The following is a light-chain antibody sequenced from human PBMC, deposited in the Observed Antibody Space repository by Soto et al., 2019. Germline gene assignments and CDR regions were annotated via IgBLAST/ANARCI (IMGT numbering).Light chain of an antibody. J-gene: IGKJ1*01. CDR3: QQYSSYSRT. V-gene: IGKV1-5*01. CDR2: DAS. Sequence: IQMTQTPYTLSSSVGARVTITCRASQGISTWLAWYQQKPGTAPKLLIYDASSLESGVPSRFSGSGSGTEFTLTISSLQPDDYATYYCQQYSSYSRTFCQGTKVDI. CDR1: QGISTW.